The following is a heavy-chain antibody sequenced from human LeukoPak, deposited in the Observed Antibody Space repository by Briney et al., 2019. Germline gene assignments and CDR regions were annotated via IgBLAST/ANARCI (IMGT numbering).Heavy chain of an antibody. Sequence: SQTLSLTCTVSGGSISSGDYYWSWIRQPPGKGLEWIGYIYYSGDTHYNPSLKSRVTISVDTSKNQFSLKMNSVTAADTAVYYCARAAYSFGYYFDYWGQGTLVTVSS. CDR1: GGSISSGDYY. J-gene: IGHJ4*02. V-gene: IGHV4-30-4*01. D-gene: IGHD5-18*01. CDR3: ARAAYSFGYYFDY. CDR2: IYYSGDT.